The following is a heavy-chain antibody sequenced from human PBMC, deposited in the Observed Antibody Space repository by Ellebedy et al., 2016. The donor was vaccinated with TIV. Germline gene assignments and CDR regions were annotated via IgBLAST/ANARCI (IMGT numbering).Heavy chain of an antibody. Sequence: GESLKISCATSGFTFTYTWMHWIRQAPGKGLEWVSRISRVGDIRGYAEFSKGRFTVSRDNTKNTLYLQMSGLRADDSAVYYCATDEGGSYDSWGQGTRVSVSS. V-gene: IGHV3-74*01. J-gene: IGHJ4*02. CDR2: ISRVGDIR. CDR3: ATDEGGSYDS. CDR1: GFTFTYTW. D-gene: IGHD1-26*01.